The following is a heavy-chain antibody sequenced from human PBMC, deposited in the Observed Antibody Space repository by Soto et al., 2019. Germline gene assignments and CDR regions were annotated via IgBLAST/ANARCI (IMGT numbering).Heavy chain of an antibody. CDR1: GYPVTAYY. V-gene: IGHV1-2*02. D-gene: IGHD3-3*01. CDR2: INPATGAA. J-gene: IGHJ3*02. CDR3: ARGGGVGVAGSAAFDM. Sequence: QLHLVQSGAVVKKPGASVTVSCSASGYPVTAYYMHWVRQAPGRGLEWMGGINPATGAAKYTQTFPGRVTMTRETSRSTVFMELSGLPSEDTAVFYCARGGGVGVAGSAAFDMWGQGTLVTVSS.